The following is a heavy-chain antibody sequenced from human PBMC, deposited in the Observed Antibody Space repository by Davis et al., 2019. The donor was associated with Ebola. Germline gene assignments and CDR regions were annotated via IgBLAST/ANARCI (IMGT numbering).Heavy chain of an antibody. V-gene: IGHV3-74*01. D-gene: IGHD3/OR15-3a*01. CDR3: ARVDPFYYYYMDV. CDR1: GFTFSSYW. CDR2: INSDGSST. Sequence: GESLKISCAASGFTFSSYWMHWVRQAPGKGLVWVSRINSDGSSTSYADSVKGRFTISRDNAKNTLYLQMNSLRAEDTAVYYCARVDPFYYYYMDVWGKGTTVTVSS. J-gene: IGHJ6*03.